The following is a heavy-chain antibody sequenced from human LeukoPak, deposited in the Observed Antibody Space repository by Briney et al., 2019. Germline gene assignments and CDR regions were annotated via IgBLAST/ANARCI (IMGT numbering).Heavy chain of an antibody. V-gene: IGHV3-30-3*01. D-gene: IGHD1-1*01. CDR2: ISYDEDNR. J-gene: IGHJ6*02. CDR3: ASLSAMTTAPPDV. CDR1: GFTFSNYA. Sequence: QPGGSLRLSCIASGFTFSNYAMNWVRQAPGKGLEWVAFISYDEDNRFYADSVKGRFSISRDNSNNVLFLQMNSLRVEDTAVYYCASLSAMTTAPPDVWGQGTTVTVSS.